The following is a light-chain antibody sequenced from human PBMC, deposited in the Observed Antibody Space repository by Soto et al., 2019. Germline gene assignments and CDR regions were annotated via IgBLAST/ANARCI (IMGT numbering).Light chain of an antibody. J-gene: IGKJ1*01. CDR2: AAS. CDR1: QSIRNY. Sequence: DIQMTQSPSSLSASVGDRGTISSRASQSIRNYVSWYQQKPGTAPKLLIRAASTLQSGVPSRFSGSGSGTDFTLTISSLQIEDFATYFCQQTDSTPQTFGQGTNVEI. CDR3: QQTDSTPQT. V-gene: IGKV1-39*01.